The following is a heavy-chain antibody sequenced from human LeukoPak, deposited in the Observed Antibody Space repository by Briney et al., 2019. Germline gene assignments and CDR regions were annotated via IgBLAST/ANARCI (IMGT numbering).Heavy chain of an antibody. CDR2: IKTDGSET. Sequence: GGSLRLSCAASGFTFRTYWMHWVRQVPGKRLVWVSRIKTDGSETVYADNVKGRFTISRDNARNTLYLQMNSLRVEDTAVYYCTRTYYYDSRDYFDYWGQGALVTVSS. CDR3: TRTYYYDSRDYFDY. J-gene: IGHJ4*02. D-gene: IGHD3-22*01. V-gene: IGHV3-74*01. CDR1: GFTFRTYW.